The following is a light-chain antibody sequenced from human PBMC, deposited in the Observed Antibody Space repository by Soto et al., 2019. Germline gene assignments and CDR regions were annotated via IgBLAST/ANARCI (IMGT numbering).Light chain of an antibody. CDR1: QNISTW. J-gene: IGKJ1*01. V-gene: IGKV1-5*01. Sequence: DIQMTQSPSTLSASVRVRVTITCRASQNISTWLAGYQLTPGKATKLLISDGFSWDRGVPSRFSGRGSGTKFTHSISSLQLDDFSTYHCHQYNRYSRAFGQGTKV. CDR3: HQYNRYSRA. CDR2: DGF.